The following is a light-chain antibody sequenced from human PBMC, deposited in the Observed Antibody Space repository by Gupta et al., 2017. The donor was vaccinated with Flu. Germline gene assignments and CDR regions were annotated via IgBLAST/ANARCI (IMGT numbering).Light chain of an antibody. CDR1: SSDVGGYNY. Sequence: QSALTQPASVSGSPGQSLTISCTGTSSDVGGYNYVSWYQQHPGKAPKLMIYEVSNRPSGVSNRFSGSKSDNTASLTISGLQAEDEADYYCSSYTSSTTLVFGGGTKLTVL. J-gene: IGLJ3*02. CDR2: EVS. CDR3: SSYTSSTTLV. V-gene: IGLV2-14*01.